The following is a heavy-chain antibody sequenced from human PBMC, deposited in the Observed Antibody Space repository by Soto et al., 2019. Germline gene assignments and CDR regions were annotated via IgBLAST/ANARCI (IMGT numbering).Heavy chain of an antibody. CDR1: GFTFSSYA. Sequence: GGSLRLSCAASGFTFSSYAMHWVRQAPGKGLEWVAVISYDGSNKYYADSVKRRFTISRDNSKNTLYRQMNSLRAEDTAVYYCAREKLVPNLYYYYGMDVWGQGTTVTV. V-gene: IGHV3-30-3*01. D-gene: IGHD6-6*01. CDR2: ISYDGSNK. J-gene: IGHJ6*02. CDR3: AREKLVPNLYYYYGMDV.